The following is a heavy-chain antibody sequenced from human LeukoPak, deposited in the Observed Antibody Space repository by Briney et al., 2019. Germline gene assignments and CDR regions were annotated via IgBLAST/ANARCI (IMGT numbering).Heavy chain of an antibody. CDR2: ISSSSYI. CDR3: ARVALDYDILTGYHTLDY. Sequence: GGSLRLSCAASGFTFSSYGMNWVRQAPGKGLKWVSSISSSSYIYYADSVKGRFTISRDNAKNSLYLQMNSLRAEDTAVYYCARVALDYDILTGYHTLDYWGQGTLVTVSS. J-gene: IGHJ4*02. D-gene: IGHD3-9*01. V-gene: IGHV3-21*01. CDR1: GFTFSSYG.